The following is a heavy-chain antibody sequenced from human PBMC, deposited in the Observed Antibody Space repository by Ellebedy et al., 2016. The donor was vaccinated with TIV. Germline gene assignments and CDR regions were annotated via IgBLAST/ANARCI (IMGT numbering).Heavy chain of an antibody. CDR1: RFTFSDNY. Sequence: GGSLRLXXTASRFTFSDNYMNWIRQAPGKGLEWISYISRSGTTTHYADSVKGRFAISRDVAENSLYLQMNSLRAEDTAVYYCARGRAGFDSMNRELSFDSWGQGTLVTVSS. CDR3: ARGRAGFDSMNRELSFDS. CDR2: ISRSGTTT. V-gene: IGHV3-11*04. J-gene: IGHJ4*02. D-gene: IGHD1-26*01.